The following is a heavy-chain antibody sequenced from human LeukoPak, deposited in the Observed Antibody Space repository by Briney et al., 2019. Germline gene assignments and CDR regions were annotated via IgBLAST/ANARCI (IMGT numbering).Heavy chain of an antibody. CDR2: INHSGST. CDR3: ARQRRLGRTDAFDI. J-gene: IGHJ3*02. CDR1: GGSFSGYY. Sequence: SGTLSLTCAVYGGSFSGYYWSWLRQPPGKGLEWIGEINHSGSTNYNPSLKSRVTISVDTSKNRFSLKLSSVTAADTAVYYCARQRRLGRTDAFDIWGQGTMVTVSS. D-gene: IGHD5-24*01. V-gene: IGHV4-34*01.